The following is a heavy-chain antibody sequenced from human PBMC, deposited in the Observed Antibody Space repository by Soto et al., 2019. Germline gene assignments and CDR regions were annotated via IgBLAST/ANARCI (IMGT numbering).Heavy chain of an antibody. CDR3: TTLSITIFGVVLMDV. CDR1: GFTFSNAW. Sequence: PGGSLRLSCAASGFTFSNAWMNWVRQAPGKGLEWVGRIKSKNDGGTTDYAATVKGRFTISRDDSKNTLYLQMNSLKTEDTAVYYCTTLSITIFGVVLMDVWGQGTTVTVSS. CDR2: IKSKNDGGTT. J-gene: IGHJ6*02. V-gene: IGHV3-15*07. D-gene: IGHD3-3*01.